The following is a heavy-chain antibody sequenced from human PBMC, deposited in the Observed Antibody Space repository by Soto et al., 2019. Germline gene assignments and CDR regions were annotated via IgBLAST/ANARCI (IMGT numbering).Heavy chain of an antibody. V-gene: IGHV3-30*18. CDR2: ISYDGSYQ. CDR3: AKGGEVGGVLGDH. CDR1: GFAFNKFG. D-gene: IGHD1-26*01. J-gene: IGHJ4*02. Sequence: QVQLVESGGGVVQPGTSLRLSCEASGFAFNKFGMHWVRQAPGKGLEWVAFISYDGSYQYYADSVQGRLTITRDNSMNTLNMHLYSLSREDTAVYYCAKGGEVGGVLGDHWGQGTLVTVSS.